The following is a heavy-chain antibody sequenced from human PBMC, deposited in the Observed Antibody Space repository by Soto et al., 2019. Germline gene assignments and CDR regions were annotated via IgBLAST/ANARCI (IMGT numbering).Heavy chain of an antibody. Sequence: SETLSLTCTVSGDSISSDYWSRIRQPAGKGLEWIGRVYIGGETNYNPSLKSRLTMSLDTSKRHFSLKLSSVTAADTAVYHCARGRQAVGLEFWGLGTLVTVSS. CDR3: ARGRQAVGLEF. J-gene: IGHJ4*02. CDR2: VYIGGET. CDR1: GDSISSDY. D-gene: IGHD1-26*01. V-gene: IGHV4-4*07.